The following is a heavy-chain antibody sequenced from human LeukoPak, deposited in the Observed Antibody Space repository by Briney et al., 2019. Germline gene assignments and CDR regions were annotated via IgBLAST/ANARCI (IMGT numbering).Heavy chain of an antibody. D-gene: IGHD1-26*01. CDR3: ARILGGSHWGIDY. J-gene: IGHJ4*02. CDR1: GFTFSSYS. CDR2: ISSSSSTI. Sequence: GGSLRLSCAASGFTFSSYSMNWVRQAPGKGLEWVSYISSSSSTIYYADSVKGRFTISRDNAKNSLYLQMNSLRAEDTAVYYCARILGGSHWGIDYWGQGTLVTVSS. V-gene: IGHV3-48*01.